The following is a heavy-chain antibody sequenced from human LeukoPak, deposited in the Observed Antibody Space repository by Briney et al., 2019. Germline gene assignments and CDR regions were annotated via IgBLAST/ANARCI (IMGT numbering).Heavy chain of an antibody. V-gene: IGHV4-34*01. D-gene: IGHD3-22*01. CDR2: INHSGST. CDR3: ALKPGYYYETSGYYN. J-gene: IGHJ4*02. Sequence: SETLSLTCAVYGGSFSGYYWSWIRQPPGQGLEWIGEINHSGSTNYNPSLKSRVTISVDTSKNQFSLKLSSVTAADTPVYYCALKPGYYYETSGYYNWGQGTLVTVSS. CDR1: GGSFSGYY.